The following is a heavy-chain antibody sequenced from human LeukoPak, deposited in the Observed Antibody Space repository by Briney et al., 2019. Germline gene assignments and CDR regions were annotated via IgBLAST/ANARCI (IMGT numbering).Heavy chain of an antibody. V-gene: IGHV4-59*01. CDR2: ISYSGST. CDR3: AVGVTGYFES. J-gene: IGHJ4*02. D-gene: IGHD1-26*01. Sequence: SETLSLTCAVSGVAISSYYWSRIRQPPGKGLEWIGYISYSGSTDSNPSLKSRVTISVDTSKNQFSLKLSSVTSADTAVYYCAVGVTGYFESWGQGTLVTVSS. CDR1: GVAISSYY.